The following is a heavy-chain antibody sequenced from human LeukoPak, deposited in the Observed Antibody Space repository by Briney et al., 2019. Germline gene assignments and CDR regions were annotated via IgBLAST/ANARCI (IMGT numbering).Heavy chain of an antibody. D-gene: IGHD2-8*01. CDR1: GYTFINYY. V-gene: IGHV1-46*01. Sequence: ASVKVSCKASGYTFINYYIHWVRQAPGQGLEWMGIINPSGDSPGYAQKFHGRVTMTRDTSTSTVYMELSSLKSEDTAVYYCARLNDYGDYWGQGTLVTVSS. CDR3: ARLNDYGDY. CDR2: INPSGDSP. J-gene: IGHJ4*02.